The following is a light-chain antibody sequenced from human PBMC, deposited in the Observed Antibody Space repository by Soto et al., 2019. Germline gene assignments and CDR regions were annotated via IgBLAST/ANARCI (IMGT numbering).Light chain of an antibody. CDR3: SSFASSNPWV. CDR2: EVT. J-gene: IGLJ3*02. Sequence: QSALTQPPSASGSPGQSVTISCTGTSSDVGAYNYVSWYQQHAGKAPKLVIYEVTKRPSGVPGRFSGSKSANTASLTVSGLQADDEADYYCSSFASSNPWVFGGGTKLTVL. CDR1: SSDVGAYNY. V-gene: IGLV2-8*01.